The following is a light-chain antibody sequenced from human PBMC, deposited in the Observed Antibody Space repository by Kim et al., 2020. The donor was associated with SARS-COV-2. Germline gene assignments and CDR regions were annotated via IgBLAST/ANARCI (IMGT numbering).Light chain of an antibody. Sequence: VSPGERATLACRASQSVSSNLAWYQQKPGQAPRLLIYGASTRATGIPARFSGSGSGTEFTLTISSLQSEDFAVYFCQQYNNWPLTFGGGTKVDIK. V-gene: IGKV3-15*01. CDR3: QQYNNWPLT. CDR2: GAS. J-gene: IGKJ4*01. CDR1: QSVSSN.